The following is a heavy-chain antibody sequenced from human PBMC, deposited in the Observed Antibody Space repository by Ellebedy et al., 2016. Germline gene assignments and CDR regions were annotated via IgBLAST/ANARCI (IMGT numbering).Heavy chain of an antibody. J-gene: IGHJ6*02. CDR2: IYHSGST. CDR3: ARSYGSGSYRGYYYYGMDV. Sequence: SETLSLTXAVSGGSISSGGYSWSWIRQPPGKGLEWIGYIYHSGSTYYNPSLKSRVTISVDRSKNQFSLKLSSVTAADTAVYYCARSYGSGSYRGYYYYGMDVWGQGTTVTVSS. CDR1: GGSISSGGYS. V-gene: IGHV4-30-2*01. D-gene: IGHD3-10*01.